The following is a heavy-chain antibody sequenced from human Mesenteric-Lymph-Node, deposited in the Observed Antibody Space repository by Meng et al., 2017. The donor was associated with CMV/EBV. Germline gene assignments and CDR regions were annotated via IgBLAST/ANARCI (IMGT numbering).Heavy chain of an antibody. CDR2: INPSGGST. Sequence: ASVKVSCKASGYTFTSYYMHWVRQAPGQGLEWMGIINPSGGSTSYAQKFQGRVTMTRDTSTSTVYMELSSLRSDDTAVYYCARDETPSYYDSSGYLRFDPWGQGTLVTVSS. CDR1: GYTFTSYY. CDR3: ARDETPSYYDSSGYLRFDP. V-gene: IGHV1-46*01. D-gene: IGHD3-22*01. J-gene: IGHJ5*02.